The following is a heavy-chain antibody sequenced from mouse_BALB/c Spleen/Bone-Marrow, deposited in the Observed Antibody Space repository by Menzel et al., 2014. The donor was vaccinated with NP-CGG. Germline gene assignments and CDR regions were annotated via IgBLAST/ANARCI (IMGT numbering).Heavy chain of an antibody. CDR1: GYAFSVYW. CDR3: ARGGISVDY. CDR2: IYPGDGDT. V-gene: IGHV1-80*01. Sequence: VQVVESGAELVRPGSSVKISCKASGYAFSVYWMNWVKQRPGQGLKWIGQIYPGDGDTNYNGKFKGRATLTADKSSNTAYMQLSSLTSEDSAVYFCARGGISVDYWGQGTTLTVSS. J-gene: IGHJ2*01.